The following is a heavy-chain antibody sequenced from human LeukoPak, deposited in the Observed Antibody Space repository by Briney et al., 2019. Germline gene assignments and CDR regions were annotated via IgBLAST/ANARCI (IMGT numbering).Heavy chain of an antibody. CDR1: GFTFTNYA. Sequence: PGGSLRLSCAASGFTFTNYAMTWVRQAPGKGLEWVSSISGSGDSTYYADSMKGRLSISRDNSKNTLYLQMNNLRAEDTAVFYCTKSKGSGSGAQDYWGQGTLVTVSS. CDR3: TKSKGSGSGAQDY. J-gene: IGHJ4*02. V-gene: IGHV3-23*01. D-gene: IGHD3-10*01. CDR2: ISGSGDST.